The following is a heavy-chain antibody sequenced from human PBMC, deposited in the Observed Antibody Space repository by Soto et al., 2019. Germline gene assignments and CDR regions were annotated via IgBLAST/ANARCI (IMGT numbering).Heavy chain of an antibody. J-gene: IGHJ4*02. V-gene: IGHV4-39*01. CDR3: ARQVLAVAGYYFDF. CDR1: GGSISNRNYY. D-gene: IGHD6-19*01. Sequence: SETLSLTCTVSGGSISNRNYYWGWIRQPPGKGLEWIGTIYYSGSTDYNPSLKSRVTMSVDTSKNQFSLKLSSVTAADTAVYYCARQVLAVAGYYFDFWGQGTPVTVSS. CDR2: IYYSGST.